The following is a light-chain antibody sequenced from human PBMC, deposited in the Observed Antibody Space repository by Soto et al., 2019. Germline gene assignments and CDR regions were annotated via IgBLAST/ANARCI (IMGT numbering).Light chain of an antibody. V-gene: IGKV3-15*01. CDR2: GAS. CDR1: QRVGSN. J-gene: IGKJ1*01. CDR3: QQYNNRPPWT. Sequence: EIVMTQSPATLSVSPGEGATLSCRASQRVGSNLAWYQQRPGQAPRLLIYGASTRATGIPARFSGSGSGTEFTLTISSLQSEDFAVYYCQQYNNRPPWTFGQGTKVDIK.